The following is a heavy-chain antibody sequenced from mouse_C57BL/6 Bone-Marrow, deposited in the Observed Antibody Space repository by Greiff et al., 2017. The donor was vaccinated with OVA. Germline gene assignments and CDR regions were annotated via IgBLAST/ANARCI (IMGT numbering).Heavy chain of an antibody. Sequence: VQLQQSGPELVKPGASVKISCKASGYAFSSSWMNWVKQRPGQGLEWIGRIYPGDGDTNYNGKFKGKATLTADKSSSTAYMQLSSLTSEDSSVYYCARSYYGSSYEAYWGQGTLVTVSA. V-gene: IGHV1-82*01. D-gene: IGHD1-1*01. CDR1: GYAFSSSW. CDR2: IYPGDGDT. CDR3: ARSYYGSSYEAY. J-gene: IGHJ3*01.